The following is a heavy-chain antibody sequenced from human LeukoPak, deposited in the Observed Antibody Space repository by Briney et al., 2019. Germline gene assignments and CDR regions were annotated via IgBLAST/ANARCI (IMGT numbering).Heavy chain of an antibody. D-gene: IGHD2-15*01. CDR2: IHYSGST. J-gene: IGHJ4*02. CDR3: TRVECTDGSCYTFDY. Sequence: SETLSLTCTVSGGSISSRTYYWGWIRQPPGKGLEWIGSIHYSGSTYYSPSLKSRLTISVDTSKNQFSLMLRSVTAADTAVYYCTRVECTDGSCYTFDYWGPGTLVIVSS. V-gene: IGHV4-39*07. CDR1: GGSISSRTYY.